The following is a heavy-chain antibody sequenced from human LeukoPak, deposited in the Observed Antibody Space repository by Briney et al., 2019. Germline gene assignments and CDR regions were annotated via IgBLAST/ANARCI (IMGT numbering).Heavy chain of an antibody. D-gene: IGHD3-10*01. CDR2: ISYDGSNK. J-gene: IGHJ4*02. Sequence: PGGSLRLSCAASGFTFSSYAMHWVRQAPGKGLEWVAVISYDGSNKYYADSVKGRFTISRDNSKNTLYLQMNSLRAEDTAVYYCARDTGEYGSGSFDYWGQGTLVTVSS. V-gene: IGHV3-30*04. CDR3: ARDTGEYGSGSFDY. CDR1: GFTFSSYA.